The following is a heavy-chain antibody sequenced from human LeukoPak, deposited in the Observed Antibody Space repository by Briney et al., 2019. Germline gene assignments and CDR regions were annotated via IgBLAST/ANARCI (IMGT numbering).Heavy chain of an antibody. Sequence: SETLSLTCDVSGDSITTEHYWWGWLRQPPGKGLEWIAIIFYTGKIHDNPSLRNRISMSVDTSKDQFSLRLSAVTAADTAVYYSARQLGVGVWALDRWGQGTLVTVSS. CDR2: IFYTGKI. J-gene: IGHJ4*02. CDR1: GDSITTEHYW. V-gene: IGHV4-39*01. CDR3: ARQLGVGVWALDR. D-gene: IGHD3-16*01.